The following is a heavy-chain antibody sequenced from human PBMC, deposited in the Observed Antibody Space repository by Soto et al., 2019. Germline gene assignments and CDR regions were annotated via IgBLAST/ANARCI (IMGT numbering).Heavy chain of an antibody. V-gene: IGHV1-69*12. Sequence: QVQLVQSGAEVKKPGSSVKVSCKASGGTFSSYAISWVRQAPGQGLEWMGGIIPIFGTANYAQKFQGRVTITADESTSTAYMELSSLGSEDTAVYYCARDRYIAVAGRDYYYYYGMDVWGQGTTVTVSS. CDR1: GGTFSSYA. J-gene: IGHJ6*02. D-gene: IGHD6-19*01. CDR2: IIPIFGTA. CDR3: ARDRYIAVAGRDYYYYYGMDV.